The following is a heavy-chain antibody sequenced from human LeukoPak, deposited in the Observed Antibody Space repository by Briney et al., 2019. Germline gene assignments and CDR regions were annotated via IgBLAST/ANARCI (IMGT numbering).Heavy chain of an antibody. D-gene: IGHD2-2*01. Sequence: SVKVSCKACGGTFSSYALRWVRPAPGQGLEWMGGIIPIFGTANYAQKFQGRVTITTDEFTSTAYMELSSPRSEDTAGLYCGISFRRYCSSTSCSTAYYFDYWGQGTRVTVSA. CDR3: GISFRRYCSSTSCSTAYYFDY. CDR1: GGTFSSYA. J-gene: IGHJ4*02. CDR2: IIPIFGTA. V-gene: IGHV1-69*05.